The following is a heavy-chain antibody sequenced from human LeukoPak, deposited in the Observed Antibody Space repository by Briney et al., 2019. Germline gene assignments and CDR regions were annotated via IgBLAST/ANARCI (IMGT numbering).Heavy chain of an antibody. J-gene: IGHJ5*02. CDR1: GGSFSGYY. CDR2: INHSGST. V-gene: IGHV4-34*01. Sequence: SETLSLTCAVYGGSFSGYYWSWIRQPPGKGLEWIGEINHSGSTNYNPSLKSRVTISVDTSKNQFSLKLSSVTAADTAVYYCARGAPNWFDPWGQGTLVTVSS. CDR3: ARGAPNWFDP.